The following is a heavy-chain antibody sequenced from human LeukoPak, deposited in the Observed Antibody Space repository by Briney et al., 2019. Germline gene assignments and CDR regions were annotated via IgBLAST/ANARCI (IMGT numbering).Heavy chain of an antibody. CDR2: ISGGGST. Sequence: PGGSLRLSCAASEFSVGSNYMTWVRQAPGKGLEWVSSISGGGSTYYADSVKGRFTISRDNSKNTLYLQMNSLRAEDTAIYYCAKESSLLRGPTVIYYFDFWGQGTLVTVSS. D-gene: IGHD3-10*01. J-gene: IGHJ4*02. V-gene: IGHV3-53*01. CDR3: AKESSLLRGPTVIYYFDF. CDR1: EFSVGSNY.